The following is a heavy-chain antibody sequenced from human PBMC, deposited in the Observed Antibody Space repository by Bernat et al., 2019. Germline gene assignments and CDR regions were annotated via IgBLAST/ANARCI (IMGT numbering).Heavy chain of an antibody. CDR3: AAARTYYYDFDALDI. D-gene: IGHD3-22*01. CDR1: GFTFTSSA. J-gene: IGHJ3*02. CDR2: IVVGSGHT. Sequence: QMQLVQSGPEVKKPGTSVKVSCKASGFTFTSSAMQWVRQARGQRLEWIGWIVVGSGHTNYAQKFQERVTITRDMSTSTAYMELSSLRSENTAVYYCAAARTYYYDFDALDIWGQGTMVTVSS. V-gene: IGHV1-58*02.